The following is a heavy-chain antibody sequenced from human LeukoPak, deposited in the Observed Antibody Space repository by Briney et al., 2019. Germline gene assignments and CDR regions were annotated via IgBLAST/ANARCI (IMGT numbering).Heavy chain of an antibody. J-gene: IGHJ5*02. Sequence: GGSLRLSCVASGFTLSSYWMHWVRHAPGKGLVWVSRINSDGNSTIYADSVKGRFTVSRDNAKNTLYLQMNSLRDEDTAVYFCARVWVSSSWYPWGQGTLVTVSS. D-gene: IGHD6-13*01. V-gene: IGHV3-74*01. CDR2: INSDGNST. CDR1: GFTLSSYW. CDR3: ARVWVSSSWYP.